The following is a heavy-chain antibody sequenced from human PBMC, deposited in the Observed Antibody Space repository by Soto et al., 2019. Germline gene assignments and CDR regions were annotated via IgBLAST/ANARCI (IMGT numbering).Heavy chain of an antibody. J-gene: IGHJ4*02. CDR2: TSAKIDDT. D-gene: IGHD2-2*01. CDR3: ARDERGTCTGTNCYYFDY. V-gene: IGHV1-18*01. Sequence: ASVKVSCKASGYIFSHSGISWARQPPGQGLEWVAWTSAKIDDTNYAQRLQDRVIRTTNTSTSTVYMEIGRQRPDHTAVYYCARDERGTCTGTNCYYFDYWGQGTLVTVSS. CDR1: GYIFSHSG.